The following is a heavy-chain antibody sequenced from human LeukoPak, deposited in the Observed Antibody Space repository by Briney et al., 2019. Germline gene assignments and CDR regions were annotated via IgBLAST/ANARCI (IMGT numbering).Heavy chain of an antibody. V-gene: IGHV4-34*01. Sequence: SETLSLTCAVYGGSFSGYYWSWIRQPPGKGLEWIGEINHSGSTNYNPSLKSRVTISVDTSKNQFSLKLSSVTAADTAVYYCATLALQRRTYKRGTHCSGGRCRPAFDYWGQGTLVTVSS. CDR3: ATLALQRRTYKRGTHCSGGRCRPAFDY. CDR2: INHSGST. CDR1: GGSFSGYY. D-gene: IGHD2-15*01. J-gene: IGHJ4*02.